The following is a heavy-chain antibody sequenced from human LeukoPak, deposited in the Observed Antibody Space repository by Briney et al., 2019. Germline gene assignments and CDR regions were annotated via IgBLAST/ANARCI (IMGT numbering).Heavy chain of an antibody. D-gene: IGHD2-8*01. V-gene: IGHV3-23*01. CDR3: AKHGVHFDC. CDR1: GFTFSDYY. J-gene: IGHJ4*02. CDR2: ISGSGGST. Sequence: GGSLRLSCAASGFTFSDYYMSWIRQAPGKGLEWVSAISGSGGSTYYADSVKGRFTISRDNSKNTLYLQMNSLRAEDTAVYYCAKHGVHFDCWGQGTLVTVSS.